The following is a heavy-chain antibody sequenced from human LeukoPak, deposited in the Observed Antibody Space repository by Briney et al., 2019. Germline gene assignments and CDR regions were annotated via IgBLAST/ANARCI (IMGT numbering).Heavy chain of an antibody. D-gene: IGHD5-18*01. J-gene: IGHJ4*02. Sequence: PGGSLRLSCAASGFTFSSYSMNWVRQAPGKGLEWVAVISYDGSNKYYADSVKGRFTISRDNSKNTLYLQMNSLRAEDTAVYYCDGYGYWGQGTLVTVSS. CDR2: ISYDGSNK. CDR1: GFTFSSYS. V-gene: IGHV3-30*03. CDR3: DGYGY.